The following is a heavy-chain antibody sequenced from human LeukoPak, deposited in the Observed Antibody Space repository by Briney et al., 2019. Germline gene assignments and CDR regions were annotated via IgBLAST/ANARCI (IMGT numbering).Heavy chain of an antibody. CDR1: GGSISSGGYS. D-gene: IGHD6-19*01. CDR3: AKGNLIAAVAGTHFDY. V-gene: IGHV4-30-2*01. CDR2: IYHSGST. Sequence: SSQTLSLTCAVSGGSISSGGYSWSWIRQPPGKGLEWIGYIYHSGSTYYNPSLKSRVTISVDRSKNQFSLKLSSVTAADTALYYCAKGNLIAAVAGTHFDYWGQGTLVTVSS. J-gene: IGHJ4*02.